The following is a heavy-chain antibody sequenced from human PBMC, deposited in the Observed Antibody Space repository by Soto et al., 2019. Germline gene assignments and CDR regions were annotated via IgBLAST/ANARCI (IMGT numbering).Heavy chain of an antibody. CDR2: ISAYNGNT. D-gene: IGHD6-13*01. Sequence: ASVKLSCKASGYTFASYGISWVRQAPGQGLEWMGWISAYNGNTNYAQKLQGRVTMTTDTSTSTAYMELRSLRSDDTAVYYCARDDSSAAAADYYFDYWGQGTLVTVSS. CDR3: ARDDSSAAAADYYFDY. CDR1: GYTFASYG. V-gene: IGHV1-18*01. J-gene: IGHJ4*02.